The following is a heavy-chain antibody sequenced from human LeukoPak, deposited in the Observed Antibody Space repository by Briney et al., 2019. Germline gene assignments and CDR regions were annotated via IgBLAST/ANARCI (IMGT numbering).Heavy chain of an antibody. CDR3: ARAEGDYLNYYGMDV. J-gene: IGHJ6*02. CDR1: GFTFSSYA. Sequence: PGGSLRLSCAASGFTFSSYAMSWVRQAPGKGLEWVSSISSSSSYIYYADSVKGRFTISRDNAKNSLCLQMNSLRAEDTAVYYCARAEGDYLNYYGMDVWGQGTTVTVSS. V-gene: IGHV3-21*01. D-gene: IGHD4-17*01. CDR2: ISSSSSYI.